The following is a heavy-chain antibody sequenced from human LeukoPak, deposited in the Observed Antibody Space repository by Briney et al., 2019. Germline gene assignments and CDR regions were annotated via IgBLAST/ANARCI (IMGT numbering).Heavy chain of an antibody. D-gene: IGHD1-26*01. J-gene: IGHJ3*02. CDR1: GYTFTSYG. V-gene: IGHV1-2*02. CDR3: ARDSGSYYEDAFDI. Sequence: ASVKVSCKASGYTFTSYGISWVRPAPGQGLEWVGWINPNSGGTNYAQKFQGRVTMTRDTSISTAYMELSRLRSDDTAVYYCARDSGSYYEDAFDIWGQGTMVTVSS. CDR2: INPNSGGT.